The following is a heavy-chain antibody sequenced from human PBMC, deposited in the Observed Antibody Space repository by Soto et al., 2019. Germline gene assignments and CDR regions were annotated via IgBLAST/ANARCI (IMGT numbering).Heavy chain of an antibody. D-gene: IGHD3-3*01. V-gene: IGHV4-30-4*01. CDR3: ARGEAPYYDFWSGYSGGMDV. CDR1: GGSISSGDYY. Sequence: PSETLSLTCTVSGGSISSGDYYWSWIRQPPGKGLEWIGYIYYSGSTYYNPSLKSRVTISVDTSKNQFSLKLSSVTAADTAVYYCARGEAPYYDFWSGYSGGMDVWGQGTTVTVSS. CDR2: IYYSGST. J-gene: IGHJ6*02.